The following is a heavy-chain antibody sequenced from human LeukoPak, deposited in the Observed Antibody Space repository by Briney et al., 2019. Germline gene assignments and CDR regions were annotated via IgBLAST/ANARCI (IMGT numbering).Heavy chain of an antibody. V-gene: IGHV1-46*01. CDR1: GYTFTSYY. J-gene: IGHJ2*01. Sequence: ASVKVSCKASGYTFTSYYMHWVRQAPGQGLEWIGIINPSGGSTSYAQKFQGRVTMTRDTSTSTVYMELSSLRSEDPAVYYCARTRVVTRGGYWYFDVWGRGTLVTVSS. CDR2: INPSGGST. CDR3: ARTRVVTRGGYWYFDV. D-gene: IGHD2-21*01.